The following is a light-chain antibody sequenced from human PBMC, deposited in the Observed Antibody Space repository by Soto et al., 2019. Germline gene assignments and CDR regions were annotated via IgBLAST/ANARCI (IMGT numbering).Light chain of an antibody. V-gene: IGLV2-8*01. J-gene: IGLJ2*01. CDR1: SSDVGDYNY. Sequence: QSAPTQPPSASGSPGQSVTIPCTGTSSDVGDYNYVSWYQQHPGKVPKLLIYEVSKRPSGVSNRFSGSKSGNTASLTISGLQADDEAYYYCCSYVGIRNFVFGGGTKVTVL. CDR3: CSYVGIRNFV. CDR2: EVS.